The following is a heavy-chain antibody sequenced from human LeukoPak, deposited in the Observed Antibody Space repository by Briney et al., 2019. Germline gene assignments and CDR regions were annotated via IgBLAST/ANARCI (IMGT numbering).Heavy chain of an antibody. V-gene: IGHV1-69*05. CDR2: IIPILGTA. CDR1: GGTFSSYA. Sequence: SVKVSCKASGGTFSSYAISWVRQAPGQGLEWMGGIIPILGTANYAQKFQGRVTITTDESTNTAYMELSNLRSEDTAVYYCARDQGGSFDYWGQGTLVTVSS. J-gene: IGHJ4*02. CDR3: ARDQGGSFDY. D-gene: IGHD3-16*01.